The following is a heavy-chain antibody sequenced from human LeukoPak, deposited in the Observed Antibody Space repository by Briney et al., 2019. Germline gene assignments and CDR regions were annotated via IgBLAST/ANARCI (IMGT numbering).Heavy chain of an antibody. J-gene: IGHJ4*02. V-gene: IGHV3-7*01. CDR2: IKEDGSET. Sequence: PEGSNRISCAASGVTFSSHWMTWVRQAPGRGLEWVANIKEDGSETFYGDSVKGRFTISRDNAENSLNLQMNNLRPEDTAMYYCARPLFGAISPGYWGQGTLVTVSS. CDR1: GVTFSSHW. CDR3: ARPLFGAISPGY. D-gene: IGHD3-10*01.